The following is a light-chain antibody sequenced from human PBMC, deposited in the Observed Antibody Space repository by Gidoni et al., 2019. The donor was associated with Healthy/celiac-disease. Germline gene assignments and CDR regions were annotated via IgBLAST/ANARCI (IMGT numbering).Light chain of an antibody. Sequence: QSVLTQPPSVSGAPGQRVTISCTGSSSNIGAGYDVHWYQQLPGTAPKLLIYGNNNRPSGVPDRVSGSKSGTSASMAIPGLQAEDEANYYCQSYDNSLSGWVFGGGTKLTVL. V-gene: IGLV1-40*01. J-gene: IGLJ3*02. CDR1: SSNIGAGYD. CDR3: QSYDNSLSGWV. CDR2: GNN.